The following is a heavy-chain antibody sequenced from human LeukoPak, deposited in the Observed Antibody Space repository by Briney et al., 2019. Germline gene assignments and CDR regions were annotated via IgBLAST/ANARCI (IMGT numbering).Heavy chain of an antibody. CDR2: INHSGST. Sequence: GSLRLSCAASGFTFSSYWMHWVRQAPGKGLEWIGEINHSGSTNYNPSLKSRVTISVDTSKNQFSLKLSSVTAADTAVYYCARGTMTTVTYYFDYWGQGTLVTVSS. J-gene: IGHJ4*02. V-gene: IGHV4-34*01. D-gene: IGHD4-17*01. CDR3: ARGTMTTVTYYFDY. CDR1: GFTFSSYW.